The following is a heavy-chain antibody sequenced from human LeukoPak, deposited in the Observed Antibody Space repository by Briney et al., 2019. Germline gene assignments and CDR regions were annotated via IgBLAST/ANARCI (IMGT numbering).Heavy chain of an antibody. V-gene: IGHV3-23*01. D-gene: IGHD1-1*01. CDR1: GFTFNNYA. CDR3: ARIGQLDY. CDR2: INGGGGTT. Sequence: GGSLRLSCAASGFTFNNYAMTWVRQAPGKGLEWVSTINGGGGTTYYADSVKGRFTISRDNSKDTLYLQMNSLRTEDTALYYCARIGQLDYWGQGTLVTVSS. J-gene: IGHJ4*02.